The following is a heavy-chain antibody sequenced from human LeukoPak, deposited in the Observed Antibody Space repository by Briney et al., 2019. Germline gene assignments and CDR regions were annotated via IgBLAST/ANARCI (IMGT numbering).Heavy chain of an antibody. CDR2: ISSSSSYI. CDR3: AHLRIAAAGYFLDALDI. Sequence: PGGSLRLSCAASGFTFSRNWMSWVRQAPGKGLEWVSSISSSSSYIYYADSVKGRFTISRDNAKNSLYLQMNSLRAEDTAVYYCAHLRIAAAGYFLDALDIWGQGTMVTVSS. CDR1: GFTFSRNW. J-gene: IGHJ3*02. D-gene: IGHD6-13*01. V-gene: IGHV3-21*01.